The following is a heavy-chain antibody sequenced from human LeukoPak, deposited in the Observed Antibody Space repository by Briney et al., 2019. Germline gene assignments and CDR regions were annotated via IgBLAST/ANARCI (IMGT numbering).Heavy chain of an antibody. CDR3: ARVGGSGWYGYIDY. J-gene: IGHJ4*02. Sequence: SVKVSCKASGGTFSSFPINWVRQAPGQGLEWMGRTIPVLGIANYAQKFQGRVTFTADRSATTAYMELRSLRSEDTAVYYCARVGGSGWYGYIDYWGQGTLVRVSS. D-gene: IGHD6-19*01. CDR2: TIPVLGIA. V-gene: IGHV1-69*04. CDR1: GGTFSSFP.